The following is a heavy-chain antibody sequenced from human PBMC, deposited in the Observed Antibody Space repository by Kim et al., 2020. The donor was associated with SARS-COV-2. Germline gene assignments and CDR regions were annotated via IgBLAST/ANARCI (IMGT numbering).Heavy chain of an antibody. J-gene: IGHJ4*02. Sequence: YADSAKGRFKISRDNAKISLYLQMNSLRAEDTAVYYCARVRYGSGSYPDYWGRGTLVTVSS. D-gene: IGHD3-10*01. V-gene: IGHV3-21*01. CDR3: ARVRYGSGSYPDY.